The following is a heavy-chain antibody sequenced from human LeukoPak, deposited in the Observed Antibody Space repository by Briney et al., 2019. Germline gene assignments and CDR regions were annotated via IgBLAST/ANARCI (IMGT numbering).Heavy chain of an antibody. Sequence: GGSLRLSCAASGFTFSSYGMHWVRHAPGKGLEWVAFISYDGSNKYYADSVKGRFTISRDNSKNTLYLQMNSLRGEDTAVYYCAKEYSGYDRCFGYWGQGTLVTVSS. CDR1: GFTFSSYG. CDR2: ISYDGSNK. V-gene: IGHV3-30*18. D-gene: IGHD5-12*01. CDR3: AKEYSGYDRCFGY. J-gene: IGHJ4*02.